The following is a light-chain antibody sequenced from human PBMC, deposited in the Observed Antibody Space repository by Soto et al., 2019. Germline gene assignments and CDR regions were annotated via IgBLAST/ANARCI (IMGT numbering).Light chain of an antibody. CDR2: DIS. CDR1: QRVSSY. Sequence: DIVLTQFPATLSLSPGERATLSCRASQRVSSYLAWYQRKPGQAPRLLIYDISNRAPGIPARSIGSGSGTDFTLTISGLEPEDSAVYYCQQRSAWPRNTFGQGTKLEIK. J-gene: IGKJ2*01. CDR3: QQRSAWPRNT. V-gene: IGKV3-11*01.